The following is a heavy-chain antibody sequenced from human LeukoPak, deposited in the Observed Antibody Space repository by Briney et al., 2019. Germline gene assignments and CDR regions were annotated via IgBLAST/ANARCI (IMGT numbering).Heavy chain of an antibody. V-gene: IGHV3-23*01. CDR2: ISVSGGST. Sequence: GGSLRLSCIPSGFTFRNYDMHWVRQAPGKGLEWVSGISVSGGSTYYADSVKGRFTISRDNSKNTLYLQMNSLRAEDTAVYYCAKDSLQLILIDAFDIWGQGTMVTVSS. CDR3: AKDSLQLILIDAFDI. CDR1: GFTFRNYD. J-gene: IGHJ3*02. D-gene: IGHD2-15*01.